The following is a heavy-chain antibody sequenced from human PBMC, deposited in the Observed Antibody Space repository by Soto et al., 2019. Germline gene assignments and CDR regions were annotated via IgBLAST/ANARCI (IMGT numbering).Heavy chain of an antibody. J-gene: IGHJ6*02. Sequence: ASVKVSCKASWYTFTSYAMHWVRQAPGQRLEWMGRINAGNGNTKYSQKFQGRVTITRDTSASTAYMELSSLRSEDTAVYYCARGDYYDILTGYYYGMDVWGQGTTVTVSS. CDR1: WYTFTSYA. CDR3: ARGDYYDILTGYYYGMDV. D-gene: IGHD3-9*01. V-gene: IGHV1-3*01. CDR2: INAGNGNT.